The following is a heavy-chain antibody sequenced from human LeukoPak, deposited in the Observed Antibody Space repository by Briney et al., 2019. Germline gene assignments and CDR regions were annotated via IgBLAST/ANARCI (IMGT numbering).Heavy chain of an antibody. Sequence: PSETLSLTCTVSGGSISSSSYYWGWIRQPPGKGLEWTGSIYYSGSTYYNPSLKGRVTISVDTSKNQFSLKLSSVTAADTAVYYCASLIVVVPAAISFAFDIWGQGTMVTVSS. CDR2: IYYSGST. CDR1: GGSISSSSYY. V-gene: IGHV4-39*01. CDR3: ASLIVVVPAAISFAFDI. J-gene: IGHJ3*02. D-gene: IGHD2-2*01.